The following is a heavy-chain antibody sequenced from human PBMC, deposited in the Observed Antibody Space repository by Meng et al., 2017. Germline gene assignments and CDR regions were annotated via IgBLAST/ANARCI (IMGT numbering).Heavy chain of an antibody. V-gene: IGHV3-53*01. CDR1: GFTVSSNY. J-gene: IGHJ4*02. CDR3: ARAVTRYYFDY. D-gene: IGHD4-17*01. Sequence: EVQVGGAGGGLIQPGGSLGLSCAASGFTVSSNYMSWVRQAPGKGLEWVSVIYSGGSTYYADSVKGRFTISRDNSKNTLYLQMNSLRAEDTAVYYCARAVTRYYFDYWGQGTLVTVAS. CDR2: IYSGGST.